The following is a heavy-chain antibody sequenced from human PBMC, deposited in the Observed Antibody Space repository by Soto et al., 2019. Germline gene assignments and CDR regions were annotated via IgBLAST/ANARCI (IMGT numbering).Heavy chain of an antibody. Sequence: PSETLSLTCAVNGGSGGSFSGYYWSWIRQPPEKGLEWIGEINHSGSTNYNPSLKSRVTISVDTPKNQFSLKLSSVTAADTAVYYCARVHGYWVSSSCHGYYGREVSRQGTTVTVCS. J-gene: IGHJ6*02. V-gene: IGHV4-34*01. CDR2: INHSGST. D-gene: IGHD6-19*01. CDR1: GGSGGSFSGYY. CDR3: ARVHGYWVSSSCHGYYGREV.